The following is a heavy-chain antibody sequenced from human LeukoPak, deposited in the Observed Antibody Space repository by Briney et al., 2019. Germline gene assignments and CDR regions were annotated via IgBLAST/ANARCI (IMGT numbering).Heavy chain of an antibody. D-gene: IGHD2-2*02. CDR2: IWYDGSNK. V-gene: IGHV3-33*08. J-gene: IGHJ4*02. CDR3: ARDNYCSSTDCYNFDY. CDR1: GFIVSSNY. Sequence: GGSLRLSCVASGFIVSSNYLNWVRQAPGKGLEWVAVIWYDGSNKYYEDSVKGRFTISRDTSTNTLYLQMNSLRVDDTAVYYCARDNYCSSTDCYNFDYWGQGTLVTVSS.